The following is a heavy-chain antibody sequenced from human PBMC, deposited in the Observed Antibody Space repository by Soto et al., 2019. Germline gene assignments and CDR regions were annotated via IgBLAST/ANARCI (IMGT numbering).Heavy chain of an antibody. CDR3: GRQPGHCGSTTCFGYYSVDV. J-gene: IGHJ6*02. Sequence: SPTPSLTPAVYGGCFCGYYWTWIRPPPGTGVGWIGEINHSGSTNYNPSLKSRVTISVDTPNNQLSLRLSSVTAADTAVYYCGRQPGHCGSTTCFGYYSVDVWGQGTTVTVSS. D-gene: IGHD2-2*01. CDR1: GGCFCGYY. V-gene: IGHV4-34*01. CDR2: INHSGST.